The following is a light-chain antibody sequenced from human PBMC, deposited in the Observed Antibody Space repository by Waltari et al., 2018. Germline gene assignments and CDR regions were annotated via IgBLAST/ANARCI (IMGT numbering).Light chain of an antibody. CDR1: SSDVGGFNF. CDR3: SSYTASPPHVV. V-gene: IGLV2-14*03. CDR2: DVF. J-gene: IGLJ2*01. Sequence: QSALTQPASVSGSPGQSISISCTGISSDVGGFNFVSWYQQHPGKAPKLMIYDVFNRPSGVSTRVSGSTSDNAASLAISGLQAEDEAVYYCSSYTASPPHVVFGGGTKVTVL.